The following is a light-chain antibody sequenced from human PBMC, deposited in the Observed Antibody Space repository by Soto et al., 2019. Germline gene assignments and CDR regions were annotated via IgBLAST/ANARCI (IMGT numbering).Light chain of an antibody. J-gene: IGLJ2*01. CDR2: EVS. V-gene: IGLV2-14*01. Sequence: QSALTQPASVSGSPGPAITISCTGNSSDVGGYNYVSWYQQHPGKAPKLMISEVSNRPSGVSNRFSGSKSGNTASLTISGLQAEDEADYHCSSYTSSSPLVFGVGTQLNVL. CDR1: SSDVGGYNY. CDR3: SSYTSSSPLV.